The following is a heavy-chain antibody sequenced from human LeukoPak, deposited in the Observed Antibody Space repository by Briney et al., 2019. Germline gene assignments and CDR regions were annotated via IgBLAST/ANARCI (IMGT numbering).Heavy chain of an antibody. V-gene: IGHV4-59*01. CDR1: GGSISSYY. CDR2: IYYSGST. CDR3: ARSHQDGGYSYGPFDY. D-gene: IGHD5-18*01. Sequence: SETLSLTCTVSGGSISSYYWSWIRQPPGKGLEWLGYIYYSGSTNYNPSLKSRVTISVDTSKNQFSLKLSSVTAADTAVYYCARSHQDGGYSYGPFDYWGQGTLVTVSS. J-gene: IGHJ4*02.